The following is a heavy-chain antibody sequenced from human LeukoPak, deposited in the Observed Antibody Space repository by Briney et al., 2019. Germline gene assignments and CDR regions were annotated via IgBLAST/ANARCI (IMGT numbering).Heavy chain of an antibody. CDR1: GFTFDDYA. Sequence: GGSLRLSCAASGFTFDDYAMHWVRQASGKGLEWVSGISWNSGSIGYADSVKGRFTISRDNAKNSLYLQMNSLRAEDTALYYCAKGNDGSGRRWFDPWGQGTLVTVSS. V-gene: IGHV3-9*01. CDR2: ISWNSGSI. J-gene: IGHJ5*02. D-gene: IGHD3-10*01. CDR3: AKGNDGSGRRWFDP.